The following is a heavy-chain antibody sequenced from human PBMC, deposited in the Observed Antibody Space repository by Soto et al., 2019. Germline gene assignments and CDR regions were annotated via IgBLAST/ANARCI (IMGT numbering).Heavy chain of an antibody. CDR3: TTRSSSWYYYYGMDV. V-gene: IGHV3-15*07. D-gene: IGHD6-13*01. Sequence: EVQLVESGGGLVKPGGSLRLSCAASGFTFSNAWMNWVRQAPGKGLEWVGRIKSKTDGGTTDYAAPVKGRFTISRDDSKNTLYLQMNSRKTEDTAVYYCTTRSSSWYYYYGMDVWGQGTTVTVSS. J-gene: IGHJ6*02. CDR1: GFTFSNAW. CDR2: IKSKTDGGTT.